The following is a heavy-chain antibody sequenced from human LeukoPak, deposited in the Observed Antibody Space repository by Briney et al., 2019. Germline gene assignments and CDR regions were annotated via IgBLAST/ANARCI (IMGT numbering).Heavy chain of an antibody. CDR1: NYTFSSYG. J-gene: IGHJ4*02. V-gene: IGHV1-18*01. Sequence: ASVKVSCKAYNYTFSSYGITWVRQAPGLGLEWMGWISGYNGKTDYAQKLQDRVTLTTDTSTNTAYMELRSLKSEDTAVYYCARSRNYYSGGGYWGQGTLVTVSS. CDR3: ARSRNYYSGGGY. D-gene: IGHD3-10*01. CDR2: ISGYNGKT.